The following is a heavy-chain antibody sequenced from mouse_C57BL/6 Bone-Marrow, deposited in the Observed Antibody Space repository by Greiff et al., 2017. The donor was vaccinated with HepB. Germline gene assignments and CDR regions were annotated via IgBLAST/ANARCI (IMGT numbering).Heavy chain of an antibody. D-gene: IGHD2-2*01. CDR1: GFTFSSYG. V-gene: IGHV5-6*01. Sequence: EVMLVESGGDLVKPGGSLKLSCAASGFTFSSYGMSWVRQTPDKKLEWVATISSGGSYTYYPDSVKGRFTISRDNTKNTLYLQMSSLKSEDTAMYYCARTYGYAWFAYWGQGTMVTVSA. CDR3: ARTYGYAWFAY. CDR2: ISSGGSYT. J-gene: IGHJ3*01.